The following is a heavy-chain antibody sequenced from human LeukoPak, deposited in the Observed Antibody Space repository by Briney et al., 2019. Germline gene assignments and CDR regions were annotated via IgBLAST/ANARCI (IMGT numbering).Heavy chain of an antibody. V-gene: IGHV3-23*01. D-gene: IGHD6-19*01. CDR3: AKEQWLPSYYYYYYMDV. J-gene: IGHJ6*03. CDR2: ISGTSRTT. Sequence: GGTLRLSCAGSGFTFSTHGMSWVRQAPGKGLEWVSGISGTSRTTFYADSVKGRFTISRDNSKNTLYLQMNSLRAEDTAVYYCAKEQWLPSYYYYYYMDVWGKGTTVTISS. CDR1: GFTFSTHG.